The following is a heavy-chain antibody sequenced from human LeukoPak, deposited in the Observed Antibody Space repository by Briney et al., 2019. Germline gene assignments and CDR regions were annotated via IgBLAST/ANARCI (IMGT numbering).Heavy chain of an antibody. Sequence: NPSETLSLTCAVSGGSVTSRTHYWGWIRQPPGKGLEWIGEVDHVGSTHYNPSLKSRVTISEDRSKNQFSLRLSSVTAADTAVYYCARGEGSGSYLSFFDYWGQGGLVTVSS. CDR2: VDHVGST. D-gene: IGHD3-10*01. CDR1: GGSVTSRTHY. V-gene: IGHV4-39*07. J-gene: IGHJ4*02. CDR3: ARGEGSGSYLSFFDY.